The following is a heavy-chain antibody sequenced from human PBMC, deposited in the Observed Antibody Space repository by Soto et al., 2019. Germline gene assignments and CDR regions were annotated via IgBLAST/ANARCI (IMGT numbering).Heavy chain of an antibody. CDR1: GFTLSSYH. V-gene: IGHV3-48*03. D-gene: IGHD1-7*01. CDR3: ARDGSTGTTTYHSAMDV. Sequence: EVQLVESGGGLVQPGGSLRLSCVASGFTLSSYHMDWVRQAPGKGLEWISYIHISSSNIYYADSVKGRFTISRDNAKNSLYLQMDSLGAEDTAVYYCARDGSTGTTTYHSAMDVWGQGTTVTVSS. J-gene: IGHJ6*02. CDR2: IHISSSNI.